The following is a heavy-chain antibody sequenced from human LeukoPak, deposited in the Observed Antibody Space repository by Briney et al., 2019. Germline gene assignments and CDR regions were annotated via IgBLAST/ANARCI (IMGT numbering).Heavy chain of an antibody. CDR2: INHSGST. CDR3: ALREFYYFDY. Sequence: GSLRLSCAASGFTFSSYVMSWIRQPPGKGLEWIGEINHSGSTNYNPSLKSRVTISVDTSKNQFSLKLSSVTAADTAVYYCALREFYYFDYWGQGTLVTVSS. V-gene: IGHV4-34*08. CDR1: GFTFSSYV. D-gene: IGHD3-16*01. J-gene: IGHJ4*02.